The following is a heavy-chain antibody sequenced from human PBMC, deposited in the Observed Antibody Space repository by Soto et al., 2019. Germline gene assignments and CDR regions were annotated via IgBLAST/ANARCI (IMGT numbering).Heavy chain of an antibody. J-gene: IGHJ4*02. CDR1: GYIFTTYG. CDR2: ISTNNGNT. V-gene: IGHV1-18*01. D-gene: IGHD2-15*01. CDR3: ARYSNGGNAADFDF. Sequence: GASVKVSCKASGYIFTTYGITWVRQAPGQGLEWMGSISTNNGNTDHARPFQDRITMTADTSTNTAYMEVGSLRSDDTAVYYCARYSNGGNAADFDFWGQGTPVTVSS.